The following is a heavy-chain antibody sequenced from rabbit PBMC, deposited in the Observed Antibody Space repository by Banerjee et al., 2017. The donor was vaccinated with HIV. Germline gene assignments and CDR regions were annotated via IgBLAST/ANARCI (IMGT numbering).Heavy chain of an antibody. J-gene: IGHJ4*01. CDR3: ARDLAGVIGWNFGL. CDR1: GFDFSSYG. D-gene: IGHD4-1*01. V-gene: IGHV1S47*01. Sequence: QEQLVESGGGLVQPGGSLKLTCTVSGFDFSSYGVSWVRQAPGKGLEWIGYIDTADGNIYYATWAKGRFTISRTSSTTVALQMTSLTAADTATYFCARDLAGVIGWNFGLWGPGTLVTVS. CDR2: IDTADGNI.